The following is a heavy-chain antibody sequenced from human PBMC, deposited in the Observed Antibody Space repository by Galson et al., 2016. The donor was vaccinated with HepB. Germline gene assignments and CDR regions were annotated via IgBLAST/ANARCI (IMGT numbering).Heavy chain of an antibody. CDR1: GGTLSSYP. CDR2: IIPILGIA. V-gene: IGHV1-69*02. J-gene: IGHJ5*02. CDR3: ARPKADDSGDYNWFDP. D-gene: IGHD4-17*01. Sequence: SVKVSCKASGGTLSSYPISWVRQAPGQGLEWMGRIIPILGIANSAQRFQGRLALTADKSTTTAYMQLSNLTSEDTAVYYCARPKADDSGDYNWFDPWGQGTLVTVSS.